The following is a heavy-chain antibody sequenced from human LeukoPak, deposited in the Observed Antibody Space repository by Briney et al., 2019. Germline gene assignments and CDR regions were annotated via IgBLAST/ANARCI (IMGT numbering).Heavy chain of an antibody. CDR3: AKDNLIQGYCSGGSCPFDY. J-gene: IGHJ4*02. D-gene: IGHD2-15*01. CDR1: GFAFGSEA. Sequence: GGSLRLSCGVSGFAFGSEAMSWVRQAPGKGLEWVSAISGSGGSTYYADSVKGRFTISRDNSKNTLYLQMNSLRAEDTAVYYCAKDNLIQGYCSGGSCPFDYWGQGTLVTVSS. V-gene: IGHV3-23*01. CDR2: ISGSGGST.